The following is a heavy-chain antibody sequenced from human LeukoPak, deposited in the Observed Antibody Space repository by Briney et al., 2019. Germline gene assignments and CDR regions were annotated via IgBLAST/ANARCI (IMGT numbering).Heavy chain of an antibody. CDR1: GGSISSNSYY. J-gene: IGHJ6*03. Sequence: SETLSLTCAVSGGSISSNSYYWGWIRQPPGKGLEWIGSIYYSGSTYYNPSLKSRVTISVDTSKNQFSLELSSVTAADTAVYYCARASNFLNCGGDCYYYYYMDVWGKGTTVTVSS. D-gene: IGHD2-21*02. CDR3: ARASNFLNCGGDCYYYYYMDV. CDR2: IYYSGST. V-gene: IGHV4-39*07.